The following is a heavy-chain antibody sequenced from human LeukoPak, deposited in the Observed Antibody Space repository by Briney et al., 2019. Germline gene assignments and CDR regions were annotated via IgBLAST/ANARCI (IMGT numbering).Heavy chain of an antibody. CDR1: GGSISSYY. J-gene: IGHJ4*02. D-gene: IGHD3-10*01. Sequence: SETLSLTCTVSGGSISSYYWSWIRQRPGKGLEGIGYIYYSGSTNYNPSLTSRVTISVDTSKNQFSLKLSSVTAADTAVYYCARERGVGYYGSGSYYIWGQGTLVTVSS. CDR2: IYYSGST. V-gene: IGHV4-59*01. CDR3: ARERGVGYYGSGSYYI.